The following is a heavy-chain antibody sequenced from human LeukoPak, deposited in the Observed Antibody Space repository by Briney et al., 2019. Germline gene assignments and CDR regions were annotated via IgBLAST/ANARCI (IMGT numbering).Heavy chain of an antibody. Sequence: ASVKVSCKVSGYTFTDYYMHWVQQAPGKGLEWMGLVDPEDGETIYAEKFQGRVTITADTSTDTAYMELSSLRSEDTAVYYCATVVTVIEGFDYWGQGTLVTVSS. D-gene: IGHD2-21*02. CDR1: GYTFTDYY. J-gene: IGHJ4*02. CDR2: VDPEDGET. CDR3: ATVVTVIEGFDY. V-gene: IGHV1-69-2*01.